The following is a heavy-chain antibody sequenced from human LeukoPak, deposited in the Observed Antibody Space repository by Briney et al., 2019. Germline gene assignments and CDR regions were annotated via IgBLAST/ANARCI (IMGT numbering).Heavy chain of an antibody. D-gene: IGHD3-10*02. CDR3: AELGITMIGGV. CDR2: SSSSDDGK. Sequence: GGSLRLSCAASGFTFSRYWMSWVRQVPGKGLEWVSASSSSDDGKWYAESVRGRFTISRDTSKNTVYLQMNSLRAEDTAVYYCAELGITMIGGVWGKGTTVTISS. CDR1: GFTFSRYW. J-gene: IGHJ6*04. V-gene: IGHV3-23*01.